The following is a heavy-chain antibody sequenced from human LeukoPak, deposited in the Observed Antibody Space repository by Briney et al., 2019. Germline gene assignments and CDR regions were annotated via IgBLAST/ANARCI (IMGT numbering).Heavy chain of an antibody. CDR2: FYSGDST. J-gene: IGHJ2*01. Sequence: GGSLRLSCAASGFSVGTNYMNWVRQAPGKGLEWVSIFYSGDSTYYADSVKGRFIVSRDNSKNTLYLQMSALRVEDTAVYYCARVGDHYHWFLDVWGRGTLVTVSS. V-gene: IGHV3-53*01. CDR3: ARVGDHYHWFLDV. CDR1: GFSVGTNY. D-gene: IGHD3-9*01.